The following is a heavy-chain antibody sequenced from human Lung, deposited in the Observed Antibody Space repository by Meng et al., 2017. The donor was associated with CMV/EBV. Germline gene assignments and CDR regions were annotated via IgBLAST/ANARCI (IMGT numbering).Heavy chain of an antibody. D-gene: IGHD2-2*01. V-gene: IGHV4-4*07. CDR3: VRLAPDVNYFDN. Sequence: QVHLQESGPGLVKPSETLSLTCSVSGGSVIGYYWNWIRQPAGKGLEWIGRIYSSGLTHYNPSLENRITMSVDTSKSHFSLDLTSVTAADTARYYCVRLAPDVNYFDNWGQGTLVTVSS. CDR1: GGSVIGYY. J-gene: IGHJ4*02. CDR2: IYSSGLT.